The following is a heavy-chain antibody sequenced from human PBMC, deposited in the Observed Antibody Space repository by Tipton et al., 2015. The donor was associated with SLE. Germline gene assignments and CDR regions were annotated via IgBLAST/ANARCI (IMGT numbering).Heavy chain of an antibody. CDR2: ISGSGGST. Sequence: SLRLSCAASGFTFSSYAMSWVRQAPGKGLEWVSAISGSGGSTYYADSVKGRFTISRDNSKNTLYLQMNSLRAEDTAVYYCARDLYQDYSRHWYFDLWGRGTLVTVSS. V-gene: IGHV3-23*01. J-gene: IGHJ2*01. D-gene: IGHD2-2*02. CDR3: ARDLYQDYSRHWYFDL. CDR1: GFTFSSYA.